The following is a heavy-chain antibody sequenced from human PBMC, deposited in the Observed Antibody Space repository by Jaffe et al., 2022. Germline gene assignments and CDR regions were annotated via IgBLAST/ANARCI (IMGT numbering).Heavy chain of an antibody. J-gene: IGHJ4*02. CDR2: INHSGST. CDR3: ARRLGYCSGGSCSTWAMKPLRPLYYFDY. Sequence: QVQLQQWGAGLLKPSETLSLTCAVYGGSFSGYYWSWIRQPPGKGLEWIGEINHSGSTNYNPSLKSRVTISVHTSKNQFSLKLSSVTAADTAVYYCARRLGYCSGGSCSTWAMKPLRPLYYFDYWGQGTLVTVSS. D-gene: IGHD2-15*01. CDR1: GGSFSGYY. V-gene: IGHV4-34*01.